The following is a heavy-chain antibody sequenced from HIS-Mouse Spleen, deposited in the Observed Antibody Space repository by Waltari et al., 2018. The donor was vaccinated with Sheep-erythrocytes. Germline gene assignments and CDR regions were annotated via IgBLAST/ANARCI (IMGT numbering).Heavy chain of an antibody. J-gene: IGHJ3*02. CDR3: ARFYGDFTRAFDI. CDR1: GYTFTSYG. CDR2: I. Sequence: QVQLVQSGAEVKKPGASVKVSCKASGYTFTSYGISWVRQAPGQGLEWMGWIKVTMTTDTSTSTAYMELRSLRSDDTAVYYCARFYGDFTRAFDIWGQGTMVTVSS. V-gene: IGHV1-18*01. D-gene: IGHD4-17*01.